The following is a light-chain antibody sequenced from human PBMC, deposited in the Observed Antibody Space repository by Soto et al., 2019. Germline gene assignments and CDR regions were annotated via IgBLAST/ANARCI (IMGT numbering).Light chain of an antibody. J-gene: IGKJ5*01. CDR1: QTVTNN. V-gene: IGKV3-15*01. CDR2: DAS. Sequence: VLTQSPGTLSLSPGDRATLSCRASQTVTNNYLAWYQQRPGLAPRLLIYDASTRATGIPARFSGSGSGTEFTLTISSLQSEDFAVYYCQQYNNWPPITFGQGTRLEIK. CDR3: QQYNNWPPIT.